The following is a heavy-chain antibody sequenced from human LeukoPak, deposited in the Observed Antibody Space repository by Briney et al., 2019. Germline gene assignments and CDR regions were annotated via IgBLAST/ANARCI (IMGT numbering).Heavy chain of an antibody. CDR1: GYTFTSYD. CDR3: ARIGLVVVPAASYHYYYGMDV. V-gene: IGHV1-8*01. CDR2: MNPNSGNT. Sequence: ASVKVPCKASGYTFTSYDINWVRQATGQGLEWMGWMNPNSGNTGYAQKFQGRVTMTRNTSISTAYMELSSLRSENTAVYYCARIGLVVVPAASYHYYYGMDVWGQGTTVTVSS. D-gene: IGHD2-2*01. J-gene: IGHJ6*02.